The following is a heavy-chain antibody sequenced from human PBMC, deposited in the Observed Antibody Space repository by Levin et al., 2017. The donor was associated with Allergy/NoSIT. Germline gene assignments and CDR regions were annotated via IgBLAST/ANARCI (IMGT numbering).Heavy chain of an antibody. CDR2: ISGSGGST. CDR1: GFTFSSYA. V-gene: IGHV3-23*01. CDR3: GRWSSVLDAFDI. J-gene: IGHJ3*02. Sequence: GESLKISCAASGFTFSSYAMSWVRQAPGKGLEWVSAISGSGGSTYYADSVKGRFTISRDNSKNTLYLQMNSLRAEDTAVYYCGRWSSVLDAFDIWGQGTMVTVSS. D-gene: IGHD6-19*01.